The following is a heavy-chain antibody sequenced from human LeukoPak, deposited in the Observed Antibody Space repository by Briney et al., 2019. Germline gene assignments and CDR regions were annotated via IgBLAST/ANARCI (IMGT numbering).Heavy chain of an antibody. CDR3: AKPTKEYCSSTSCYPHDY. CDR2: ITSSSSYI. CDR1: GFTFSSYS. Sequence: GGSLRLSCSASGFTFSSYSMNWVRQAPGKGLEWVSSITSSSSYIYYADSVKGRFTISRDNAKNSLYLQMNSLRAEDTAVYYCAKPTKEYCSSTSCYPHDYWGQGTLVTVSS. J-gene: IGHJ4*02. V-gene: IGHV3-21*04. D-gene: IGHD2-2*01.